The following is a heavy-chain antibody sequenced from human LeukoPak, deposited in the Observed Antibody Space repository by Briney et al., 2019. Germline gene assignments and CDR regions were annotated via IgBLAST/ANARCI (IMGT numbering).Heavy chain of an antibody. CDR1: GYTFTSLD. D-gene: IGHD3-10*01. J-gene: IGHJ3*02. V-gene: IGHV1-8*03. Sequence: ASVKVSCKASGYTFTSLDINWVRQAAGQGLEWMGWMNPKSGNTGHAQKFQGRVTITRNTSISTVYMELSSLRSEDTAVYYCARGETRADAFDIWGQGTMVTVSS. CDR3: ARGETRADAFDI. CDR2: MNPKSGNT.